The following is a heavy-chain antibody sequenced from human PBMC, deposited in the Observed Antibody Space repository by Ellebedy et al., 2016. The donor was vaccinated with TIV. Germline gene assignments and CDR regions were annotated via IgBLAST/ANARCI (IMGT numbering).Heavy chain of an antibody. CDR1: GFTFSRYS. Sequence: GESLKISCAASGFTFSRYSMNWVRQAPGKGLEWVSSISSSSRYIYYADAVKGRFTLSRDNAKNSLYLQLTSLRAEDTAVYDCARDSSYYDFWSGYYGVSGPSGMDVWGQGTTVTVSS. D-gene: IGHD3-3*01. CDR2: ISSSSRYI. J-gene: IGHJ6*02. V-gene: IGHV3-21*01. CDR3: ARDSSYYDFWSGYYGVSGPSGMDV.